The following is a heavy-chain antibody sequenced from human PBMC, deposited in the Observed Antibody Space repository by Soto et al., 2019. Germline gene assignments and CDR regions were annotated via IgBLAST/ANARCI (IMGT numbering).Heavy chain of an antibody. CDR2: ISNSGST. D-gene: IGHD5-18*01. J-gene: IGHJ4*02. CDR3: ARGSRDPALVLPRFDF. CDR1: GASITTFH. Sequence: PSETLSLTCTVSGASITTFHWSWIRQPPGKGLEWLGYISNSGSTNYNPSLKSRVYISVDTSRNQFSLKLTSVTAADTAVYYCARGSRDPALVLPRFDFWGQRTLVTVSS. V-gene: IGHV4-59*12.